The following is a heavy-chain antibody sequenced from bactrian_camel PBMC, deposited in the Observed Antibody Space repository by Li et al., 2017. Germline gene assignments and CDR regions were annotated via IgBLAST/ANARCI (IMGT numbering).Heavy chain of an antibody. CDR1: GFVFSDYP. CDR3: LVGFDY. V-gene: IGHV3-1*01. J-gene: IGHJ4*01. D-gene: IGHD2*01. CDR2: INSRNIA. Sequence: VQLVESGGGSVQAGGSLSLSCAASGFVFSDYPLTWVRQIPRKRFEWVAAINSRNIATYPESLRGRFTIARDNTKSTVSLELTSLTIEDTGMYYCLVGFDYWGQGTQVTVS.